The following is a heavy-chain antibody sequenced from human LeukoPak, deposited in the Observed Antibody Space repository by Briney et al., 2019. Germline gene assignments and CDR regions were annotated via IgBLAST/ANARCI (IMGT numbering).Heavy chain of an antibody. D-gene: IGHD1-26*01. CDR3: ARDPYSGTYGDTYYYYMDV. CDR2: ITSSSTYT. J-gene: IGHJ6*03. V-gene: IGHV3-21*01. CDR1: GFSFSSYN. Sequence: PGGSLRLSCAASGFSFSSYNMNWVRQTPGKGLEWVSSITSSSTYTFYADSVKGRFTISRDNARDSLYLQMNSLRAEDTAVYYCARDPYSGTYGDTYYYYMDVWGKGTTVTISS.